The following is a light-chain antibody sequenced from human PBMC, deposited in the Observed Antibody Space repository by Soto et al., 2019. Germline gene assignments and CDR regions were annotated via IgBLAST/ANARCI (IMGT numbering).Light chain of an antibody. Sequence: DIQMSQSPSTLSASVGGRVTIACRASQSIVNLLAWYQQKPGNAPKLLIYKASSLESGVPSRFSGSGSGTEFTLTTSSLQPDDFATYYCQQYHTYPYTFGQGTKLEIK. CDR1: QSIVNL. J-gene: IGKJ2*01. CDR3: QQYHTYPYT. V-gene: IGKV1-5*03. CDR2: KAS.